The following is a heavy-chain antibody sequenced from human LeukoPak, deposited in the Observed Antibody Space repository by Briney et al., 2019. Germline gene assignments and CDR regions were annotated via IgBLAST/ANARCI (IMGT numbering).Heavy chain of an antibody. Sequence: GGSLRVSCAASGFTFSSYAXHXXRQAPGXXLXXXXXXSYDGSNKYYADSVQXRXTXXRDNSKNTLYLQMNSLRAEDTAVYYCARDRSSSWVNPYYFEYWGQGTLVTVSS. D-gene: IGHD6-13*01. V-gene: IGHV3-30*03. CDR3: ARDRSSSWVNPYYFEY. CDR2: XSYDGSNK. CDR1: GFTFSSYA. J-gene: IGHJ4*02.